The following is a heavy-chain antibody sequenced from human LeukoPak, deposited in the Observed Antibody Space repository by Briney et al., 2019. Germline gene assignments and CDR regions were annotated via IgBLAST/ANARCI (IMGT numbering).Heavy chain of an antibody. J-gene: IGHJ4*02. CDR1: GFTFSSYA. Sequence: GGSLRLSCAASGFTFSSYAMSWVRQAPGKGLEWVSAISGSGGSTYYADSVKGRFTISRDNSKNMLYLQMNSLRAEDTAVYYCAKLTMVRGAPFDYWGQGTLVTVSS. V-gene: IGHV3-23*01. CDR2: ISGSGGST. CDR3: AKLTMVRGAPFDY. D-gene: IGHD3-10*01.